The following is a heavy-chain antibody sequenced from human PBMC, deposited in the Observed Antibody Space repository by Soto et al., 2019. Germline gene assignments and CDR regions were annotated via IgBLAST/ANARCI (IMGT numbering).Heavy chain of an antibody. CDR1: GGTFSSYA. D-gene: IGHD3-22*01. CDR2: IIPIFGTA. V-gene: IGHV1-69*12. CDR3: ARDRGPSSGYYPYWFDP. Sequence: QVQLVQSGAEVKKPGSSVKVSCKASGGTFSSYAISWVRQAPGHGLEWMGEIIPIFGTANYAQKFQGRGTINADVSTSTADVELRSLRSEDTDVSYWARDRGPSSGYYPYWFDPWGRGALVSVSS. J-gene: IGHJ5*02.